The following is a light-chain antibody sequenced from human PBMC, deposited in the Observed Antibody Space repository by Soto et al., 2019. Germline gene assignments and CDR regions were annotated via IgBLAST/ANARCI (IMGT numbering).Light chain of an antibody. Sequence: DIQVTQSPSTLSASVGDRVTITCRASQSISNWLAWYQQKPGKAPKVLIYKASSLESGVPSRFSGSGSGTEFTITISSLQTEDFATYYCQQYCANSPWTFGQGTTVEIK. CDR2: KAS. CDR3: QQYCANSPWT. J-gene: IGKJ1*01. CDR1: QSISNW. V-gene: IGKV1-5*03.